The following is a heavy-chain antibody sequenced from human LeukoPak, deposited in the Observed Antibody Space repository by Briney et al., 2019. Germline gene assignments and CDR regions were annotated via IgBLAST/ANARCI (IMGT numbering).Heavy chain of an antibody. V-gene: IGHV4-59*08. CDR3: ARHVWSYYGSGTIGVFDY. Sequence: SETLSLTCTVSGGSISSYYWSWLRQPPGKGLEWIGYIYYSGSTNYNPSLKSRVTISVDTSKNQFSLKLSSVTAADTAVYYCARHVWSYYGSGTIGVFDYWGQGTLVTVSS. CDR1: GGSISSYY. CDR2: IYYSGST. J-gene: IGHJ4*02. D-gene: IGHD3-10*01.